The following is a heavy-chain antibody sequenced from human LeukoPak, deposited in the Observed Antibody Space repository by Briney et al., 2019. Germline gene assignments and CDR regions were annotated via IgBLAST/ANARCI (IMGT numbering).Heavy chain of an antibody. CDR2: ISSSSSTI. CDR3: ASKGSRFLEWLFFDY. V-gene: IGHV3-48*01. CDR1: GFTFSSYS. Sequence: GGSLRLSCAASGFTFSSYSMNWVRQAPGKGLEWVSYISSSSSTIYYADSVKGRFTISRDNAKNSLYLQMNSLRAEDTAVYYCASKGSRFLEWLFFDYWGQGTLVTVSS. J-gene: IGHJ4*02. D-gene: IGHD3-3*01.